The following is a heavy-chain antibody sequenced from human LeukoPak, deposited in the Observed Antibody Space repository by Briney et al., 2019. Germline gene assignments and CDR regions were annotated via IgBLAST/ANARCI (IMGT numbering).Heavy chain of an antibody. CDR2: ISGSGGST. CDR3: AKIETAAGTGDY. J-gene: IGHJ4*02. D-gene: IGHD6-13*01. CDR1: GFTFSSYG. Sequence: GGSLRLSCAASGFTFSSYGMSWVRQAPGKGLEWVSAISGSGGSTYYADSVKGRFTISRDNSKNTLYLQMNSLRAEDTAVYYCAKIETAAGTGDYWGQGTLVTVSS. V-gene: IGHV3-23*01.